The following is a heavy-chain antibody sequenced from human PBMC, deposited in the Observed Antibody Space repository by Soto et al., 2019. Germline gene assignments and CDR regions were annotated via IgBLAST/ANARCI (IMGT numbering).Heavy chain of an antibody. CDR3: ARDPYLVLVPASTYYYYYYGMDV. CDR1: GFTFSSYW. CDR2: IKQDGSEK. J-gene: IGHJ6*02. Sequence: EVQLVESGGGLVQPGGSLRLSCAASGFTFSSYWMSWVRQAPGKGLEWVANIKQDGSEKYYVDSVKGRFTISRDNAKNSLYLQMNSLRAGVTAVYYCARDPYLVLVPASTYYYYYYGMDVWGQGTTVTVSS. V-gene: IGHV3-7*01. D-gene: IGHD2-2*01.